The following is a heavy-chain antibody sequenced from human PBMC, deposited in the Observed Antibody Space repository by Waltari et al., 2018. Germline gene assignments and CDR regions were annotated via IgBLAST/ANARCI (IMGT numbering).Heavy chain of an antibody. V-gene: IGHV3-33*08. CDR3: ATSYASSEGG. CDR2: IWYDGSNK. J-gene: IGHJ1*01. Sequence: QVQLVESGGGVVQPGRSLRLSCAASGFTFSSYGMHWVRQAPGKGLEWVAVIWYDGSNKYYSDSGKGRFTISRDNSKNTLYLQMNSLRAEDTVMYYCATSYASSEGGWGQGTLVTVSS. D-gene: IGHD3-22*01. CDR1: GFTFSSYG.